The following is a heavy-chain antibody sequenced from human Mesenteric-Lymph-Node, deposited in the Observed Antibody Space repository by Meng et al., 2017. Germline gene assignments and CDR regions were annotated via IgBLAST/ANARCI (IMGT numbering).Heavy chain of an antibody. Sequence: ASVKVSCKASGYTFTGYYMHWVRQASGQGLEWMGRINPNSGGTNYAQKFQGRVTMTRDTSISTAYMELSRLRSDDTAVYYCARLGYCTNGVCYAFDYWGQGTLVTVSS. D-gene: IGHD2-8*01. V-gene: IGHV1-2*06. CDR2: INPNSGGT. CDR1: GYTFTGYY. J-gene: IGHJ4*02. CDR3: ARLGYCTNGVCYAFDY.